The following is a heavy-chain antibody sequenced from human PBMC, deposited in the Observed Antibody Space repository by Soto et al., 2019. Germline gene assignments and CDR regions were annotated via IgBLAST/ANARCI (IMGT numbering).Heavy chain of an antibody. Sequence: GGSLRLSCAAYGFTFSNAWMSWVRQAPGKGLECVGRIKSKTDGGTKDYAAPVKGIFTISKDDSKNTLYLHMNSLKTEHKAVYYCTTGPTVVQYPFDYGSQRNLVTVSS. CDR3: TTGPTVVQYPFDY. CDR2: IKSKTDGGTK. D-gene: IGHD4-17*01. CDR1: GFTFSNAW. V-gene: IGHV3-15*01. J-gene: IGHJ4*02.